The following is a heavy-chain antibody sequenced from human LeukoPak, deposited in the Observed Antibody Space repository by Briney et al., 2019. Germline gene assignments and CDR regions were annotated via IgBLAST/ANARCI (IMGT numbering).Heavy chain of an antibody. CDR1: GFTFSSYG. CDR2: IWYDGSNK. CDR3: AKDFRGPAAFLG. D-gene: IGHD2-2*01. J-gene: IGHJ4*02. Sequence: GGSLRLSCAASGFTFSSYGMHWVRQAPGKGLEWVAVIWYDGSNKYYADSVKGRFTISRDNSKNTLYLQMNSLRAEDTAVYYCAKDFRGPAAFLGWGQGTLVTVSS. V-gene: IGHV3-30*02.